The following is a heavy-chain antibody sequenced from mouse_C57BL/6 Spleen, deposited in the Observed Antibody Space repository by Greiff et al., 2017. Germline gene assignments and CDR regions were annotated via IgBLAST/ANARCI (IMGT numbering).Heavy chain of an antibody. CDR2: IYPGDGDT. V-gene: IGHV1-82*01. Sequence: QVQLQQSGPELVKPGASVKISCKASGYAFTSSWMNWVKQRPGKGLAWIGRIYPGDGDTNYNEKFKGKDTLTADKSSSTAYMQLSSLTSEDSAVYFCGSDSSSSWFAYWGQGTLVTVSA. D-gene: IGHD1-1*01. CDR1: GYAFTSSW. J-gene: IGHJ3*01. CDR3: GSDSSSSWFAY.